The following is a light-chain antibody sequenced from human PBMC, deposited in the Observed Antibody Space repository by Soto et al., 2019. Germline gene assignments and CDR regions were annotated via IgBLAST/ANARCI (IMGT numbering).Light chain of an antibody. V-gene: IGKV3-15*01. J-gene: IGKJ1*01. CDR3: QQYNNWLWT. Sequence: EIVMTQSPATLSVSPGERATLSCRASQSVSSNLAWYQQKPGQAPRLLIYGASTRATGIPAWFSGSGSGTEFTLTFSSLQSEDFAVYYCQQYNNWLWTFGQGTKVEIK. CDR2: GAS. CDR1: QSVSSN.